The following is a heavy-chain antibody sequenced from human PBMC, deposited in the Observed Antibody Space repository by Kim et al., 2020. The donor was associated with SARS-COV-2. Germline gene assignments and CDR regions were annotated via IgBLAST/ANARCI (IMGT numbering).Heavy chain of an antibody. CDR2: TTGNP. Sequence: TTGNPTYAQGFTGRFVFSLDTSVSTAYLQISSLKAEDTAVYYCARDAFDIWGQGTMVTVSS. V-gene: IGHV7-4-1*02. CDR3: ARDAFDI. J-gene: IGHJ3*02.